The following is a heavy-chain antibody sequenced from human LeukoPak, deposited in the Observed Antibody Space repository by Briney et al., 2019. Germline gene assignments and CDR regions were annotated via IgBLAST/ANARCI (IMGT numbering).Heavy chain of an antibody. V-gene: IGHV4-4*07. Sequence: SETLSLTCTVSGGSISSYYWSWIRQPAGKGLEWIGRIYTSGSTNYNPSLKSRVTMSVDTSKNQFSLKLSSVTAADTAVYYCARNRIAARPSDAFDIWGQGTMVTVSS. J-gene: IGHJ3*02. CDR1: GGSISSYY. D-gene: IGHD6-6*01. CDR2: IYTSGST. CDR3: ARNRIAARPSDAFDI.